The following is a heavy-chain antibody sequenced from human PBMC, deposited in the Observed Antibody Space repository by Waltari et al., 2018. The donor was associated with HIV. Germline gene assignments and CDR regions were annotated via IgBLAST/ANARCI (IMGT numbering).Heavy chain of an antibody. CDR1: GFLFNRFA. CDR2: LIVDRDHT. D-gene: IGHD3-16*02. CDR3: VASPDRGGSYLSYEDYGLDV. V-gene: IGHV1-58*02. Sequence: QMQLVQSGPEMKRPGTSLRVSCTASGFLFNRFAIQWVRQARGQRLEWIGWLIVDRDHTNYAQKFQGRVTITRDMSTTTSYMELSSLGSDDTAVYYCVASPDRGGSYLSYEDYGLDVWGQGTTVTVS. J-gene: IGHJ6*02.